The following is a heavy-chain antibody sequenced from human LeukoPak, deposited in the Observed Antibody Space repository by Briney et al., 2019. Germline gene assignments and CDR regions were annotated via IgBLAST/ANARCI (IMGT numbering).Heavy chain of an antibody. CDR3: LRDLNWSLDQ. D-gene: IGHD1-20*01. V-gene: IGHV3-74*01. CDR1: GFTFSNYW. Sequence: PGGSLRLSCAASGFTFSNYWMHWVRQTPGEGLVCVSLIKGDGSSTTYADSVKGRFTISRDNAKNTLYLQMNSLRAEDTAVYYCLRDLNWSLDQWGQGTLVTVSS. CDR2: IKGDGSST. J-gene: IGHJ4*02.